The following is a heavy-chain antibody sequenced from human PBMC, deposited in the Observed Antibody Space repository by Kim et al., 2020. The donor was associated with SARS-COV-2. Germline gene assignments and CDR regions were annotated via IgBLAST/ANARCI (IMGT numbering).Heavy chain of an antibody. D-gene: IGHD1-26*01. Sequence: GASLKISCKGSGYSFTSYWIGWVRQMPGKGLEWMGIIYPGDSDTRYSPSFQGQVTISADKSISTAYLQWSSLKASDTAMYYCARPLVGATPAFDIWGQGTMVTVSS. CDR2: IYPGDSDT. J-gene: IGHJ3*02. CDR1: GYSFTSYW. V-gene: IGHV5-51*01. CDR3: ARPLVGATPAFDI.